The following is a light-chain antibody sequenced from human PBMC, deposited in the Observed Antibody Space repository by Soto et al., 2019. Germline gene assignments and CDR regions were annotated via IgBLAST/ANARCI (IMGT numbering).Light chain of an antibody. CDR3: QQYGYWPPET. Sequence: EVVLTQSPATLSVSPGDRATLSCRASQSISRNLTWYQHKPGQAPRLLIYGASTRPTGVPARFSGSGSATEFTRSISSLQSEDVAVYYCQQYGYWPPETFGQGTKLEI. J-gene: IGKJ2*01. V-gene: IGKV3-15*01. CDR2: GAS. CDR1: QSISRN.